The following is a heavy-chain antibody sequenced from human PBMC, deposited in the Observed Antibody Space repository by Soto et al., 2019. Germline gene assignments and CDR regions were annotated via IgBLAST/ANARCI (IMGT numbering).Heavy chain of an antibody. Sequence: PGESLKISCKGSGYSFTSYWIGWVRQMPGKGLEWMRIIYPGDSDTRYSPSFQGQVTISADKSISTAYLQWSSLKASDTAMYYCARPVGGGSQRGYYYYGMDVWGQGTTVTVSS. D-gene: IGHD2-15*01. CDR2: IYPGDSDT. J-gene: IGHJ6*02. CDR1: GYSFTSYW. CDR3: ARPVGGGSQRGYYYYGMDV. V-gene: IGHV5-51*01.